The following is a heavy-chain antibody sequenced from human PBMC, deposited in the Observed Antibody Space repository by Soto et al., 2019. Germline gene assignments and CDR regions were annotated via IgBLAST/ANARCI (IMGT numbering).Heavy chain of an antibody. Sequence: GSLRLSCAASGFTFSSYAMSWIRQPPGKGLEWIGYIYYSGSTNYNPSLKSRVTISVDTSKNQFSLKLSSVTAADTAVYYCARFTGISGYSYGYCFDPWGQGTLVTVSS. CDR2: IYYSGST. CDR1: GFTFSSYA. V-gene: IGHV4-59*01. D-gene: IGHD5-18*01. CDR3: ARFTGISGYSYGYCFDP. J-gene: IGHJ5*02.